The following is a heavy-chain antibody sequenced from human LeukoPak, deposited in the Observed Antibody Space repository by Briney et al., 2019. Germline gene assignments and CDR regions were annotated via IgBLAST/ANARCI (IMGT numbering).Heavy chain of an antibody. Sequence: GGSLRLSCTASGLTFSRYEMNWVRQAPGKGLEWVSNIASSGTIKYYADSVKGRFSISRDNAKSSLYLQMNSLRVEDTAVYYCALLAVASDFDYWGQGALVTVSS. CDR3: ALLAVASDFDY. J-gene: IGHJ4*02. CDR1: GLTFSRYE. V-gene: IGHV3-48*03. D-gene: IGHD6-19*01. CDR2: IASSGTIK.